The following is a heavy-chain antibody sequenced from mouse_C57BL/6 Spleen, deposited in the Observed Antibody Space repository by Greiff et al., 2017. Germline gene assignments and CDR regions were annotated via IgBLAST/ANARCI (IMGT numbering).Heavy chain of an antibody. V-gene: IGHV1-64*01. CDR1: GYTFTSYW. CDR2: IHPNSGST. CDR3: ARYSNYVYFDY. D-gene: IGHD2-5*01. J-gene: IGHJ2*01. Sequence: QVQLQQPGAELVKPGASVKLSCKASGYTFTSYWMHWVKQRPGQGLEWIGMIHPNSGSTNYNEKFKSKATLTVDKSSSTAYMQRSSLTSEDSAVYYCARYSNYVYFDYWGQGTTLTVSS.